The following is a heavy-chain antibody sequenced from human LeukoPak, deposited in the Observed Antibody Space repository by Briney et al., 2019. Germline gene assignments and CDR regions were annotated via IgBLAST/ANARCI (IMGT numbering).Heavy chain of an antibody. CDR2: IYHSGST. J-gene: IGHJ3*02. CDR3: ARYDIVVVPAAPIAFDI. V-gene: IGHV4-30-2*01. CDR1: GGSISSGGYY. D-gene: IGHD2-2*01. Sequence: SETLSLTCAVSGGSISSGGYYWSWIRQPPGKGLEWIGYIYHSGSTYYNPSLKSRVTISVDRSKNQFSLKLSSVTAADTAVYYCARYDIVVVPAAPIAFDIWGQGTMVTVSS.